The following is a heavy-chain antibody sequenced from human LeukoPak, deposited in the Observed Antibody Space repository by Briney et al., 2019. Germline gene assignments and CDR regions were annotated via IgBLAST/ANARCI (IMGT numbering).Heavy chain of an antibody. Sequence: GGSLRLSCAASGFTFDDYAMHWVRQARGKGLEWVSGISWNSGSIGYADSVKGRFTISRDNAKNSMYLQMNSLRAEDTALYYCAKDTEYYYGSGSYPDYWGQGTLVTVSS. D-gene: IGHD3-10*01. CDR1: GFTFDDYA. V-gene: IGHV3-9*01. CDR2: ISWNSGSI. J-gene: IGHJ4*02. CDR3: AKDTEYYYGSGSYPDY.